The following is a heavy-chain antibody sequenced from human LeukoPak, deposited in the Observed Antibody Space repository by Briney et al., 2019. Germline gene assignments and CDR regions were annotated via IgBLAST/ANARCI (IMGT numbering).Heavy chain of an antibody. V-gene: IGHV1-2*06. CDR2: INPNSGGT. Sequence: GASVKVSCRASGYTFTGYYMHWVRQAPGQGLEWMGRINPNSGGTNYAQKFQGRVTMTRDTSISTAYMELSRLRSDDTAVYYCARGNYGDYVGDYWGQGTLVTVSS. CDR1: GYTFTGYY. J-gene: IGHJ4*02. D-gene: IGHD4-17*01. CDR3: ARGNYGDYVGDY.